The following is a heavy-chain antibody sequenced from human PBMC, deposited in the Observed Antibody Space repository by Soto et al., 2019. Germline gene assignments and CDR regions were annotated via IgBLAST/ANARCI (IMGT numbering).Heavy chain of an antibody. J-gene: IGHJ4*02. CDR2: ISLYNGNT. CDR3: AIYHLELFSFDY. V-gene: IGHV1-18*04. Sequence: AASVKVSCKAYDFSFTSHGISWVRQAPGQGLEWMGWISLYNGNTNYAQQFQGRVTMTTDTSTSTAYMELRSLRSDDTAMYFCAIYHLELFSFDYWGQGTLVTVSS. D-gene: IGHD2-2*01. CDR1: DFSFTSHG.